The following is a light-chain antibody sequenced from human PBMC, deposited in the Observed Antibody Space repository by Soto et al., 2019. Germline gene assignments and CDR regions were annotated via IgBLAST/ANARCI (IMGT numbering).Light chain of an antibody. CDR3: RQYYSYPPTFT. J-gene: IGKJ3*01. Sequence: AIRMTQSPSSLSASTGDRVTITCRASQGISSYLAWYQQKPGKAPKLLIYAAPTLQSGVPSRFSGSGSGTDFILTISWLQSEDFATYYCRQYYSYPPTFTFGPGTKVDIK. CDR2: AAP. V-gene: IGKV1-8*01. CDR1: QGISSY.